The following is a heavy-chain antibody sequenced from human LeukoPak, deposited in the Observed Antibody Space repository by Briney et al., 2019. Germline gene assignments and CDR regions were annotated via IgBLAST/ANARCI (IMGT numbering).Heavy chain of an antibody. J-gene: IGHJ4*02. V-gene: IGHV3-30*04. CDR1: GFTFSSYA. CDR2: IRYDGSNK. CDR3: ARSIAAAFGY. D-gene: IGHD6-13*01. Sequence: GRSLRLSCAASGFTFSSYAMHWVRQAPGKGLEWVAFIRYDGSNKYYADSVKGRFTISRDNSKNTLYLQMNSLRAEDTAVYYCARSIAAAFGYWGQGTLVTVSS.